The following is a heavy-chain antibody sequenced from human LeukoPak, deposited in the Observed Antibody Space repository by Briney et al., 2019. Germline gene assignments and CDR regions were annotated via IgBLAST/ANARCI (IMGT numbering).Heavy chain of an antibody. CDR1: GINFSGYA. CDR2: ISYDGSNK. CDR3: ATAYSSGWADY. V-gene: IGHV3-30*04. J-gene: IGHJ4*02. D-gene: IGHD6-19*01. Sequence: GGSLRLSCAASGINFSGYAMHWVRQAPCKGLEWVAIISYDGSNKNYADSVKGRLTISRDNSNNMLFLQLNSLRTDDTAVYFCATAYSSGWADYWGQGTLVTVSS.